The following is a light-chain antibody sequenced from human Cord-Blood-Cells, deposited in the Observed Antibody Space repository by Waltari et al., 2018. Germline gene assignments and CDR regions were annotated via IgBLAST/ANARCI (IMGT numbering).Light chain of an antibody. CDR2: AAY. CDR3: QQSYSTPLT. J-gene: IGKJ4*01. CDR1: QSISSY. Sequence: DIQMTQSPSSLSASVGDRVTITCRASQSISSYLNWYQQKPGKAPKLLIYAAYSSQSGVPARFSGSGSGTDFTLTISSLQPEDFATYYCQQSYSTPLTFGGGTKVEIK. V-gene: IGKV1-39*01.